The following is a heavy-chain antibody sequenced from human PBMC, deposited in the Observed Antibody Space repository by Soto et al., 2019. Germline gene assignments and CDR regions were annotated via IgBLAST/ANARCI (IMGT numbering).Heavy chain of an antibody. CDR1: GFTFSSYA. CDR3: AKVLDSALVIPLYYFDY. CDR2: ISGSGGST. V-gene: IGHV3-23*01. D-gene: IGHD3-9*01. Sequence: GGSLRLSCAASGFTFSSYAMSWVRQAPGKGLEWVSAISGSGGSTYYADSVKGRFTISRDNSKNTLYLQMNSLRAEDTAVYYCAKVLDSALVIPLYYFDYWGQGTLVTVSS. J-gene: IGHJ4*02.